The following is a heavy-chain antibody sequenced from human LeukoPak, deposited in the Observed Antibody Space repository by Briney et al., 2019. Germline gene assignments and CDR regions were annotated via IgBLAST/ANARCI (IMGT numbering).Heavy chain of an antibody. V-gene: IGHV4-39*07. CDR3: ARGLLEEDAFDI. Sequence: PSETLSLTCTVSGGSISSSSYYWGWIRQPPGKGLEWIGSIYYSGSTNYNPSLKSRVTISVDTSKNQFSLKLSSVTAADTAVYYCARGLLEEDAFDIWGQGTMVTVSS. D-gene: IGHD1-1*01. J-gene: IGHJ3*02. CDR2: IYYSGST. CDR1: GGSISSSSYY.